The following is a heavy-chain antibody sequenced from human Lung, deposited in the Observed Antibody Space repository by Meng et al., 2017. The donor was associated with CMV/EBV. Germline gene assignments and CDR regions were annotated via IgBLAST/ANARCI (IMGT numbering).Heavy chain of an antibody. V-gene: IGHV4-31*02. J-gene: IGHJ5*02. Sequence: ISSGGYYWSWIRQHPGKGLEWIGYIYYSGSTYYNPSLKSRVTISVDTSKNQFSLKLSSVTAADTAVYYCARPMKDCSSTSCWNAYVDPWDQGTLVTVSS. D-gene: IGHD2-2*01. CDR3: ARPMKDCSSTSCWNAYVDP. CDR1: ISSGGYY. CDR2: IYYSGST.